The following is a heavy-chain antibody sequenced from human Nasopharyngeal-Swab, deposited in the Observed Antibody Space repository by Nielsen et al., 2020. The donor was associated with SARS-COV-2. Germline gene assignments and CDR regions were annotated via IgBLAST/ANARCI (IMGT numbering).Heavy chain of an antibody. Sequence: GESLKISCAASGFTFSSYGMHWVRQAPGKGLEWVAVIWYDGSNKYYADSVKDRFTISRDNSKNTLYLQMNSLRAEDTAVYYCAREDTAMVVDYWGQGTLVTVSS. CDR3: AREDTAMVVDY. CDR1: GFTFSSYG. D-gene: IGHD5-18*01. CDR2: IWYDGSNK. J-gene: IGHJ4*02. V-gene: IGHV3-33*08.